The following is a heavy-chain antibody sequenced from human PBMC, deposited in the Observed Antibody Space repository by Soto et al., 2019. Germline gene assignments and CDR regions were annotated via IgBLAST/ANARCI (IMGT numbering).Heavy chain of an antibody. D-gene: IGHD2-2*01. CDR3: AGGFIVVVPAAIPGAFDI. CDR1: GGTFSSYA. Sequence: QVQLVQSGAEVKKPGSSVKVSCKASGGTFSSYAISWVRQAPGQGLEWMGGIIPIFGTANYAQKFQGRVTVTADDSTSTAYMELSSLRSEDTAVYYCAGGFIVVVPAAIPGAFDIWGQGTMVTVSS. J-gene: IGHJ3*02. V-gene: IGHV1-69*01. CDR2: IIPIFGTA.